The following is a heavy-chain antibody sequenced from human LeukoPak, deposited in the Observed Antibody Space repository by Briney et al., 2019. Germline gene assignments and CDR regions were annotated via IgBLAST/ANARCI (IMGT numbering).Heavy chain of an antibody. J-gene: IGHJ4*02. D-gene: IGHD3-16*02. CDR1: GGSISSSSYY. V-gene: IGHV4-39*07. Sequence: PSETLSLTCTVSGGSISSSSYYWGWIRQPPGKGLEWIGSIYYSGSTYYNPSLKSRVTISVDTSKNQFSLKLSSVTAADTAVYYCASGPVDYVWGSYRQLDYWGQGTLVTVSS. CDR3: ASGPVDYVWGSYRQLDY. CDR2: IYYSGST.